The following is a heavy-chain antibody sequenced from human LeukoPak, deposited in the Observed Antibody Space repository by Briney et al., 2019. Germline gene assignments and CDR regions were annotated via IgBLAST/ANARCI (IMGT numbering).Heavy chain of an antibody. D-gene: IGHD6-13*01. V-gene: IGHV3-48*01. CDR3: ARGGEQQLVQQPFDY. CDR2: ITNSGNSK. J-gene: IGHJ4*02. CDR1: EFTFSSYS. Sequence: GGSLRLSCAASEFTFSSYSMNWVRQAPGKGLEWVSYITNSGNSKSYADSVKGRFTISRDNTKNSLYLQMNSLRAEDTAVYYCARGGEQQLVQQPFDYWGQGTLVTVSS.